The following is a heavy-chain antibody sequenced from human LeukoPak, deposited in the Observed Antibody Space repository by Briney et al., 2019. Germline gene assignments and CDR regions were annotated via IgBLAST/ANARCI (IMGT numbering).Heavy chain of an antibody. D-gene: IGHD1-26*01. CDR2: IYSDGNT. J-gene: IGHJ1*01. Sequence: PGGSPRLSFAAPWVTLSHNPLSLVPPAPRVGLEWVSTIYSDGNTYYPDSVKGRFTISRDGSKNTLYLQLNSLRTEDTAIYYCVREREGSNSEHWGQGTLVTVSS. CDR1: WVTLSHNP. V-gene: IGHV3-53*01. CDR3: VREREGSNSEH.